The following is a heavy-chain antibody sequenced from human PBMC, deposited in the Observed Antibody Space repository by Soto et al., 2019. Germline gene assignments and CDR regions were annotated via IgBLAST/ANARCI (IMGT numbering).Heavy chain of an antibody. CDR2: IIPMFGTT. Sequence: QVQLVQSGAEVKKPGSSVKVSCKASGGTFSSYAISWVRQAPGQGLEWMGGIIPMFGTTKYAQKFHGRLTITADESTSTAYMELSSLRSGDTAVYYCARGVVVVPTSQLGWFDPWGQGTLVTVSS. CDR3: ARGVVVVPTSQLGWFDP. D-gene: IGHD2-15*01. CDR1: GGTFSSYA. J-gene: IGHJ5*02. V-gene: IGHV1-69*01.